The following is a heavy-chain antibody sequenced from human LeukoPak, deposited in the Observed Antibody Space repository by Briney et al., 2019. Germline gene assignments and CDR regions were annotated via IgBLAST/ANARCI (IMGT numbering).Heavy chain of an antibody. Sequence: ASVKVSCKAFGYTFTSYGISWVRQAPGQGLEWMGWISAYNGNTNYAQKFQGRVTITTDESTSTAYMELSSLRSEDTAVYYCASYRGFPTFDYWGQGTLVTVSS. CDR3: ASYRGFPTFDY. V-gene: IGHV1-18*01. D-gene: IGHD1-1*01. J-gene: IGHJ4*02. CDR1: GYTFTSYG. CDR2: ISAYNGNT.